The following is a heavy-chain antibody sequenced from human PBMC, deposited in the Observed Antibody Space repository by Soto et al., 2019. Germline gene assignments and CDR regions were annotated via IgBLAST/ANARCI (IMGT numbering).Heavy chain of an antibody. J-gene: IGHJ4*02. D-gene: IGHD6-19*01. CDR1: GGSISSSSYY. V-gene: IGHV4-39*01. CDR2: IYYSGST. Sequence: PSETLSLTCTVSGGSISSSSYYWGWIRQPPGKGLEWIGSIYYSGSTYYNPSLKSRVTISVATSKNQFSLKLSSVTAADTAVYYCARHLPGLAVAGFDYWGQGTLVTVSS. CDR3: ARHLPGLAVAGFDY.